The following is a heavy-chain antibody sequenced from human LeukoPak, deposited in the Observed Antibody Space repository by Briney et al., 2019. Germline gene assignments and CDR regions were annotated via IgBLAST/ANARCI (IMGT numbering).Heavy chain of an antibody. CDR2: IWYGGSNK. V-gene: IGHV3-33*08. J-gene: IGHJ3*02. D-gene: IGHD1-14*01. CDR3: ARDRFQPEDAFDI. Sequence: PGRSLRLSCAASGFTFSSYGMHWVRQAPGKGLEWVAVIWYGGSNKYYADSVKGRFTISRDNGRNSLYLQMNSLRAEDTAVYYCARDRFQPEDAFDIWGQGTMVTVSS. CDR1: GFTFSSYG.